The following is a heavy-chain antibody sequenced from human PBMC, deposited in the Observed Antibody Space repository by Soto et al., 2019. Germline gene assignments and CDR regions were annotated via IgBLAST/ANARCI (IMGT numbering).Heavy chain of an antibody. D-gene: IGHD2-15*01. Sequence: GASVKVSCKASGYTFTSYGISWVRQAPGQGLEWMGWISAYNGNTNYAQKLQGRVTMTTDTSTSTAYMELRSLRSDDTAVYYCARGQIVVVVAAAYGMDVWGQGTTVTVSS. J-gene: IGHJ6*02. CDR2: ISAYNGNT. CDR3: ARGQIVVVVAAAYGMDV. CDR1: GYTFTSYG. V-gene: IGHV1-18*04.